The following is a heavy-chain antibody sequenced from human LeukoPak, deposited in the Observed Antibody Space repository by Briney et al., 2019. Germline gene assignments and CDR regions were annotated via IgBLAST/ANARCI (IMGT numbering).Heavy chain of an antibody. CDR2: ISWDGDRI. V-gene: IGHV3-43*01. CDR3: AKDRNSFGLTYFDY. Sequence: GGSLRLSCAASGFTFDDYTMHWVRQAPGKGLEWVSLISWDGDRIAYADSVKGRFTISRDSSKNSLYLQMNSLRIEDTALYYCAKDRNSFGLTYFDYWGQGTLVTVSA. D-gene: IGHD3-3*01. J-gene: IGHJ4*02. CDR1: GFTFDDYT.